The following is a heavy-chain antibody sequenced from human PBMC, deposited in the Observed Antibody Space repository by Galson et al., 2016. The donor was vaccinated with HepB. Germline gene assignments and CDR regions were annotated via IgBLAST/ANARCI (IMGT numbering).Heavy chain of an antibody. Sequence: SETLSLTCTVSGDSISSRNYYWGWLRQPPGKGLEWIGSLYYSGSTYYNPSLKSRVTISVDTSKNQFSLRLTSVTAADTAVYYCARQSVQMATIRRKGYYFDYWGQGTLVTVSS. CDR2: LYYSGST. J-gene: IGHJ4*02. CDR1: GDSISSRNYY. V-gene: IGHV4-39*01. CDR3: ARQSVQMATIRRKGYYFDY. D-gene: IGHD5-24*01.